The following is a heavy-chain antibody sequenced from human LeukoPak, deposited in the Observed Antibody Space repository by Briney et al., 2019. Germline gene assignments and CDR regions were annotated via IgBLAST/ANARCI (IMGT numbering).Heavy chain of an antibody. CDR2: INHSGST. J-gene: IGHJ3*02. D-gene: IGHD3-22*01. Sequence: SETLSLTCAVYGGSFSGYYWSWIRQPPGKGLEWIGEINHSGSTNYNPSLKSRVTISVDTSKNQFSLKLSSVTAADTAVYYCARVPPLYYDSSGYYYEADAFDIWGQGTMVTVSS. CDR3: ARVPPLYYDSSGYYYEADAFDI. V-gene: IGHV4-34*01. CDR1: GGSFSGYY.